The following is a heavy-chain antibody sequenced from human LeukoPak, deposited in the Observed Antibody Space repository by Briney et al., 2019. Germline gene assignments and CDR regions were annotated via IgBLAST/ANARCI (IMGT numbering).Heavy chain of an antibody. CDR1: GGTFSSYA. Sequence: SVKVSCKASGGTFSSYAISWVRQAPGQGLEWMGRIIPILGIANYAQKFQGRVTITADKSTSTAYMELSSLRSEDTAVYYCATVFWGFMVRGVRGGYFDYWGQGTLVTVSS. V-gene: IGHV1-69*04. CDR2: IIPILGIA. CDR3: ATVFWGFMVRGVRGGYFDY. J-gene: IGHJ4*02. D-gene: IGHD3-10*01.